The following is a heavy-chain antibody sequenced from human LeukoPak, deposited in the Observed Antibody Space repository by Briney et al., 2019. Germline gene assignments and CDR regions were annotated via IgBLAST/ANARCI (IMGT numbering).Heavy chain of an antibody. D-gene: IGHD3-16*01. Sequence: ASVKVSCKVSGYALTALSMHWVRQAPGKGLEWMGGFDPEGGKTIYAQNLQGRVTMTEDTSTDTAYMELRSLRSEDTAVYYCATDGNWGSFDFWGQGTLVTVSS. V-gene: IGHV1-24*01. CDR3: ATDGNWGSFDF. J-gene: IGHJ4*02. CDR1: GYALTALS. CDR2: FDPEGGKT.